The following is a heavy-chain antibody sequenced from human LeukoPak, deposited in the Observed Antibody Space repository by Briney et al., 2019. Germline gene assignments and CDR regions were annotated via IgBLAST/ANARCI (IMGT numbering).Heavy chain of an antibody. J-gene: IGHJ3*02. V-gene: IGHV3-13*01. CDR3: ARDLGGGAFDI. D-gene: IGHD1-26*01. CDR2: IGTAGDT. CDR1: GFTFSSYD. Sequence: GGSLRLSCAASGFTFSSYDMHWVRQATGKGLEWVSAIGTAGDTYYPGSVKGRFTISRENAKNSLYPQMNSLRAGDTAVYYCARDLGGGAFDIWGQGTMVTVSS.